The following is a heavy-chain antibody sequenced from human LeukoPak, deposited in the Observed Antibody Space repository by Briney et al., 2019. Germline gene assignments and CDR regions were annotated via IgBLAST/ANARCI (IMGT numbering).Heavy chain of an antibody. CDR1: GFTFSNYW. J-gene: IGHJ4*02. V-gene: IGHV3-7*01. D-gene: IGHD3-3*01. Sequence: GGSLRLSCAASGFTFSNYWMSWVRQAPGKGPEWVANIKQDGSEKYYVDSVKGRFTISRDNAKNSVYLQMNSLRVEETAVYYCARDTNYDFWSGYYTGDYWGQGTLVTVSS. CDR2: IKQDGSEK. CDR3: ARDTNYDFWSGYYTGDY.